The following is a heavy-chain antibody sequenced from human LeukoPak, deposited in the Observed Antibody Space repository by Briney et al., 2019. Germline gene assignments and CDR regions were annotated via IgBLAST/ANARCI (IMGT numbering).Heavy chain of an antibody. D-gene: IGHD3-3*01. CDR1: GFTFSSYS. J-gene: IGHJ6*03. Sequence: GGSLRLSCAASGFTFSSYSMNRVRQAPGKGLEWVSYISSSSTIYYADSVKGRFTISRDNAKNSLYLQMNSLRAEDTAVYYCARVTYDFWSSPTYYMDVWGKGTTVTVSS. V-gene: IGHV3-48*01. CDR3: ARVTYDFWSSPTYYMDV. CDR2: ISSSSTI.